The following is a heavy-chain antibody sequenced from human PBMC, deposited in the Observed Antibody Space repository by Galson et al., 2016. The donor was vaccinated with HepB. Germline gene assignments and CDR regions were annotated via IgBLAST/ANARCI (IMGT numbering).Heavy chain of an antibody. CDR3: VRDGPGIAPFDY. J-gene: IGHJ4*02. Sequence: SLRLSCAASGFDFRNQWMNWVRQVPGQGLVWVAHINIDGSDRGYADSVQGRFTISRDNAKNTLYLQMDRLRVEDTAVYYCVRDGPGIAPFDYWGQGALVTVSS. CDR2: INIDGSDR. CDR1: GFDFRNQW. V-gene: IGHV3-74*01.